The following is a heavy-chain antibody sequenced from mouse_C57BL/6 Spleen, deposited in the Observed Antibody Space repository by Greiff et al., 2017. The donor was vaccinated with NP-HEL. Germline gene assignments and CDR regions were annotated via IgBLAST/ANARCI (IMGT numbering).Heavy chain of an antibody. J-gene: IGHJ1*03. CDR2: IDPNSGGT. Sequence: QVQLQQSGAELVKPGASVKLSCKASGYTFTSYWMHWVKQRPGRGLEWSGRIDPNSGGTKYNEKFKSKATLTVDKPSSTGYMQLSSLTSEDSAVYYCARDYYGSSYGYFDVWGTGTTVTVSS. CDR3: ARDYYGSSYGYFDV. D-gene: IGHD1-1*01. CDR1: GYTFTSYW. V-gene: IGHV1-72*01.